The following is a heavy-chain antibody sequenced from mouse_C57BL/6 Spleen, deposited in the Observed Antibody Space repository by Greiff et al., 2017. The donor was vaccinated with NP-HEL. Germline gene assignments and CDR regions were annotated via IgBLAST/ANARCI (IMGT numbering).Heavy chain of an antibody. CDR3: ARDREYSRLYYLDY. CDR2: ISNGGGYT. V-gene: IGHV5-4*01. D-gene: IGHD2-12*01. J-gene: IGHJ2*01. Sequence: EVKLVESGGGLVKPGGSLKLSCAASGFTFSSYSMSWVRQTPEKRLEWVATISNGGGYTYYPDNVKGRVTISRDNAKNNLYLQMSHLRSEDTAMYYCARDREYSRLYYLDYWGQGTTLTVSS. CDR1: GFTFSSYS.